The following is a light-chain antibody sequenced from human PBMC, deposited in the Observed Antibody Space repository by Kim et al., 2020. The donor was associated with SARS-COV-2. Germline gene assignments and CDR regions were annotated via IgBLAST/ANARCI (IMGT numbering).Light chain of an antibody. J-gene: IGKJ2*01. V-gene: IGKV3-20*01. CDR3: QQYGGSPMYT. CDR1: QITSSSS. Sequence: EIVLTQSPGTLSLSPGERATLSCRASQITSSSSLAWYQQKPGQAPRLLIYGTSTRATGIPDRFSGSGSGTEFTLTVNRLEPEDFAVYYCQQYGGSPMYTFGQGTKLEIK. CDR2: GTS.